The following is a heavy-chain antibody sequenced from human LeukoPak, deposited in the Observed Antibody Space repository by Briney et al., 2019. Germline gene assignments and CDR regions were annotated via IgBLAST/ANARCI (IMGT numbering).Heavy chain of an antibody. CDR2: IYASGST. V-gene: IGHV4-4*07. J-gene: IGHJ4*02. D-gene: IGHD6-19*01. CDR3: ARAGHMSSGWYTPHYYFDY. Sequence: RSDTLSLPCTVSGDSNNKYHWSWTRHSAGEGVEGIGRIYASGSTNYNPALNSRVSISVDTAKSQFSLSMHSVTAADTALYYCARAGHMSSGWYTPHYYFDYWGQGTPVTVSS. CDR1: GDSNNKYH.